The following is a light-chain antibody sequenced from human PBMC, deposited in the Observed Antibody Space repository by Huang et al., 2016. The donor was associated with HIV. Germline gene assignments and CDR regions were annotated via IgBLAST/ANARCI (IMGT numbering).Light chain of an antibody. V-gene: IGKV3-11*01. CDR3: QQRSNWPPYT. Sequence: EIVLTQSPATLSLSPGEGATLSCRASQSISSYLAWYQHKPGQAPRLIIYDASIRATGIPARFSGGGSGTDFTLTISRLEPEDFAVYYCQQRSNWPPYTFGQGTKLEIK. J-gene: IGKJ2*01. CDR1: QSISSY. CDR2: DAS.